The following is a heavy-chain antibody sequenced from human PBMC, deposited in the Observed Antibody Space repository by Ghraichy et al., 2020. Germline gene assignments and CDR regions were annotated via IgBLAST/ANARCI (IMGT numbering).Heavy chain of an antibody. CDR3: AKTNNAPWNEDHFDI. J-gene: IGHJ3*02. D-gene: IGHD1-1*01. Sequence: GGSLRLSCAASGFSFPSYAMNWVRQAPGRGLELVSSISACGDITYYGDSLKGRFTSSRDNSKKTQYLLMNSLRTEETAVYFCAKTNNAPWNEDHFDIWGQETFVTISS. CDR2: ISACGDIT. CDR1: GFSFPSYA. V-gene: IGHV3-23*01.